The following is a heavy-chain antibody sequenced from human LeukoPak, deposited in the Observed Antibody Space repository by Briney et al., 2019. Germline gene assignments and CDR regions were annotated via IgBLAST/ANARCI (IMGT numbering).Heavy chain of an antibody. CDR3: ATRRDGYNTNWFDP. V-gene: IGHV4-39*07. CDR1: GGSISTSSYY. Sequence: SSETLSLTCTVSGGSISTSSYYWGWIRQPPGKGLEWIGSLYYTGSTYHNPSLKSRVTMSVDTSKNQFSLKLSSVTAADTAVYYCATRRDGYNTNWFDPWGQGTLVTVSS. J-gene: IGHJ5*02. CDR2: LYYTGST. D-gene: IGHD5-24*01.